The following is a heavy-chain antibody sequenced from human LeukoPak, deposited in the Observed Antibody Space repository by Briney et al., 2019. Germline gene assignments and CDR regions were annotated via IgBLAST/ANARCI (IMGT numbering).Heavy chain of an antibody. Sequence: SQTLSLTCTVPGGSISSGSYYWSWIRQPAGKGLEWIGRIYTSGSTNYNPSLKSRVTISVDTSKNQFSLKLTSVTAADTAVYYCASYDYSNYLLVDWGQGTLVTVSS. CDR2: IYTSGST. D-gene: IGHD4-11*01. CDR1: GGSISSGSYY. V-gene: IGHV4-61*02. CDR3: ASYDYSNYLLVD. J-gene: IGHJ4*02.